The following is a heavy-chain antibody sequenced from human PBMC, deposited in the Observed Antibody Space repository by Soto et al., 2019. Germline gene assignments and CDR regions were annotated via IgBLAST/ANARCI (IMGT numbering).Heavy chain of an antibody. J-gene: IGHJ2*01. Sequence: PGGSLRLSCAASGFTFSSYAMSWVRQAPGKGLEWVSAISGSGGSTYYADSVKGRFTISRDNSKNTLYPQMNSLRAEDTAVYYCAKDRRDGYTRAGWYFDLWGRGTLVTVSS. CDR3: AKDRRDGYTRAGWYFDL. D-gene: IGHD5-12*01. CDR2: ISGSGGST. V-gene: IGHV3-23*01. CDR1: GFTFSSYA.